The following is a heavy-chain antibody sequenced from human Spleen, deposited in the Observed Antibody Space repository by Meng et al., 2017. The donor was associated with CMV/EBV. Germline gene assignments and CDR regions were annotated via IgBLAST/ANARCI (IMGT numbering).Heavy chain of an antibody. Sequence: SVKVSCKASGYTFTGYYMHWVRQAPGQGLEWMGGIIPILGIANYAQKFQGRVTITADKSTSTAYMELSSLRSEDTAVYYCARDRSGGLMDVWGQGTTVTVSS. J-gene: IGHJ6*02. V-gene: IGHV1-69*10. CDR2: IIPILGIA. CDR1: GYTFTGYY. D-gene: IGHD3-10*01. CDR3: ARDRSGGLMDV.